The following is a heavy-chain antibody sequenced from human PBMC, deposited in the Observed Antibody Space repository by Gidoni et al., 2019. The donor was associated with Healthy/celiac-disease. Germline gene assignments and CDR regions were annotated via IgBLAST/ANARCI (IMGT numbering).Heavy chain of an antibody. D-gene: IGHD3-10*01. V-gene: IGHV3-21*01. CDR3: ARDDGRFGENPGYFDY. CDR2: ISSSSSYI. CDR1: GFTFSSSS. Sequence: EVQLVESGGGLVKPGGSLRLSCAASGFTFSSSSMNWVRQAPGKGREWVSSISSSSSYIYYADSVKGRFTISRDNAKNSLYLQMNSLRAEDTAVYYCARDDGRFGENPGYFDYWGQGTLATVSS. J-gene: IGHJ4*02.